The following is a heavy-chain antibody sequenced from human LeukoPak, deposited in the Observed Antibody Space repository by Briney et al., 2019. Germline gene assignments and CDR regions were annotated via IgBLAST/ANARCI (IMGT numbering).Heavy chain of an antibody. CDR3: ARLYYYDSSGYAFDI. D-gene: IGHD3-22*01. CDR2: IYYSGST. CDR1: GGPISRGDYY. V-gene: IGHV4-30-4*01. J-gene: IGHJ3*02. Sequence: SETLSLTCTVSGGPISRGDYYWSWIRQPPGKGLEWIGYIYYSGSTYYNPSLKSRVTISVDTSKNQFSLKLSSVTAADTAVYYCARLYYYDSSGYAFDIWGQGTMVTVSS.